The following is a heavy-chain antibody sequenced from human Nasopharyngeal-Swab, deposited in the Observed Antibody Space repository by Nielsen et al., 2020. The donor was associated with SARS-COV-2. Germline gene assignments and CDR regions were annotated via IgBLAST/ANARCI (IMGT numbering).Heavy chain of an antibody. CDR1: GYTFSSYG. CDR3: ASGGYYDSSGYFPDF. CDR2: ISGYNGDT. D-gene: IGHD3-22*01. V-gene: IGHV1-18*01. J-gene: IGHJ3*01. Sequence: ASVKVSCKASGYTFSSYGISWVRQAPGQGLEWMGWISGYNGDTNYVQKLQGRVTMTTDRSTSTAYMELRSLRSDDTAVYYCASGGYYDSSGYFPDFWGQGTMVTVSS.